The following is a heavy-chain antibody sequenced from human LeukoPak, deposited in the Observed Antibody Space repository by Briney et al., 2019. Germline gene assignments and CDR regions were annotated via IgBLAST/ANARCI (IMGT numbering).Heavy chain of an antibody. J-gene: IGHJ4*02. CDR3: ARRPMVVTAREDY. V-gene: IGHV4-39*01. D-gene: IGHD2-21*02. CDR2: IYYSGST. Sequence: PSETLSLTCTVSGGSISSSSYYWGWIRQPPGNGLEWIGSIYYSGSTYYNPSLKSRVTISVDTSKNPFSLKLSSVTAADTAVYYCARRPMVVTAREDYWGQGTLVTVSS. CDR1: GGSISSSSYY.